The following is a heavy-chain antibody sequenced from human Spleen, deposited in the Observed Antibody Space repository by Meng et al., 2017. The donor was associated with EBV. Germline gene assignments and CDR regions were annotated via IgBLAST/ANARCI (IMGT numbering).Heavy chain of an antibody. CDR3: ATDAEWLQLWYFAY. J-gene: IGHJ4*01. CDR2: ISPYTGKT. V-gene: IGHV1-18*01. Sequence: QLVRLDPAGKNPWGPEKVCGWVSGTMFVPYGISWSRQAPGQGLTWMGWISPYTGKTNYAQKVQGRVTMTTYTSTRTAYMELKGLRSDDTAVYYCATDAEWLQLWYFAYWGQGTLVTVSS. D-gene: IGHD5-24*01. CDR1: GTMFVPYG.